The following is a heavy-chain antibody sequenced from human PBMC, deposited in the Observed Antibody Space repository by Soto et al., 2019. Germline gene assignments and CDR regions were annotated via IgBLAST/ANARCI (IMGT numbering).Heavy chain of an antibody. CDR2: IYHTGTT. V-gene: IGHV4-30-2*01. CDR3: ARELIMLRGAGGMDV. J-gene: IGHJ6*02. Sequence: RSLTCAVSGGSITSSGYSWTWIRQPPGKGLEWIGYIYHTGTTYYNPSLKSRLTISLDRSKNHFSLKLTSVTAADTAVYFCARELIMLRGAGGMDVWGQGTKVTVYS. D-gene: IGHD3-10*01. CDR1: GGSITSSGYS.